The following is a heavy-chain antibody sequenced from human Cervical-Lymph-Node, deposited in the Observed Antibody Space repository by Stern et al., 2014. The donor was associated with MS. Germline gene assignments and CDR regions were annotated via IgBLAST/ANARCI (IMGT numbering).Heavy chain of an antibody. CDR1: GFSLNTNGVG. D-gene: IGHD5-18*01. CDR2: IYCDDDK. Sequence: QVTLKESGPTLVKPTQTLTLTCTFSGFSLNTNGVGVGWIRQPPGKALEWLALIYCDDDKRYSPSLKNRLTITKDTSKIQVVLTVTNLDPVDTATYYCAHVDRSMVTPFDYWGQGTLVTVSS. J-gene: IGHJ4*02. V-gene: IGHV2-5*02. CDR3: AHVDRSMVTPFDY.